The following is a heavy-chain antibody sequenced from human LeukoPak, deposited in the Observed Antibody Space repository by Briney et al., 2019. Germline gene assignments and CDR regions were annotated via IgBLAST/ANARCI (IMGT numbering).Heavy chain of an antibody. J-gene: IGHJ5*02. CDR1: GDSVTSGTFY. V-gene: IGHV4-39*01. CDR3: ARHSGSGSLSRPFDP. Sequence: ASETLSLTCTVSGDSVTSGTFYWAWLRQPPGKGLEWIATVYYTGSTYYNPSLKSRVTISIDTSKNQFSLKLRSVVAPDTAVYYCARHSGSGSLSRPFDPWGQGTLVTVSS. CDR2: VYYTGST. D-gene: IGHD3-10*01.